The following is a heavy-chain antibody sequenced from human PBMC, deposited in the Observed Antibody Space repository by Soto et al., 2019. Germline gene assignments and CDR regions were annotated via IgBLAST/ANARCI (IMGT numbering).Heavy chain of an antibody. Sequence: GGSLRLSCAASGFTFSSYEMNWVRQAPGKGLEWVSYISSSGSTICYADSVKGRFTISRDNAKNSLYLQMNSLRAEDTAVYYCARDNYYEAIDYWGQGTLVTVSS. V-gene: IGHV3-48*03. D-gene: IGHD1-26*01. J-gene: IGHJ4*02. CDR2: ISSSGSTI. CDR1: GFTFSSYE. CDR3: ARDNYYEAIDY.